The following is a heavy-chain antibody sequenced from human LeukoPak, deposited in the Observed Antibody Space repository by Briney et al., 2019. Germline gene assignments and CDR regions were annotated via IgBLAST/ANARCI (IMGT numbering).Heavy chain of an antibody. CDR3: AAKDILTGYYRGAFDI. J-gene: IGHJ3*02. Sequence: GGSLRLSCAASGFTVSSNYMSWVRQAPGKGLQWVSVIYSGGSTYYADSVKGRFTISRDNSKNTLYLQMNSLRAEDTAVCYCAAKDILTGYYRGAFDIWGQGTMVTVSS. CDR2: IYSGGST. CDR1: GFTVSSNY. D-gene: IGHD3-9*01. V-gene: IGHV3-66*01.